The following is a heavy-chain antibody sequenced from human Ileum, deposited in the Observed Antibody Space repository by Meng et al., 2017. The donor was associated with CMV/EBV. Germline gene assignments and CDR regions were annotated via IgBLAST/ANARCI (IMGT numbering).Heavy chain of an antibody. CDR1: GGSISSGTYY. V-gene: IGHV4-39*07. Sequence: QVPLQESGPGLVTASETLSLTCTVTGGSISSGTYYWAWIRQSPGKGLEWIGSIYYSGSTYDNPSLKSRVTMSVDTFKNQFSLKLTSVTAADTAVYYCAGDWGPYSSRGYFDPWGQGTLVTVSS. CDR2: IYYSGST. CDR3: AGDWGPYSSRGYFDP. D-gene: IGHD6-13*01. J-gene: IGHJ5*02.